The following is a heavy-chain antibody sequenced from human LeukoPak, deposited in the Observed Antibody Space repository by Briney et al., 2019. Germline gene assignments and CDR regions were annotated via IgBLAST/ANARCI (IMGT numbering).Heavy chain of an antibody. CDR3: ARSDNADY. J-gene: IGHJ4*02. D-gene: IGHD1-14*01. CDR1: GYSFTGYY. Sequence: GASVKVSCKASGYSFTGYYMHWVRQAPGQGLEWMGRINPNSGGTNYAQKFQDRVTMTRDTSSSTAYMEPSRLRSDDTAVYYCARSDNADYWGQGTLVTVSS. CDR2: INPNSGGT. V-gene: IGHV1-2*06.